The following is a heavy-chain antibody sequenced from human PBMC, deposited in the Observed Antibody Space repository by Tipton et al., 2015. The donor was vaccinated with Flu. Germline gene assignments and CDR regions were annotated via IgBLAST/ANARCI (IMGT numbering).Heavy chain of an antibody. CDR3: ARDPYNASGSLYDGGDYFDF. Sequence: TLSVTCTVSGGSISSYYWSWIRQPAGKGLEWIGRMHASGVTNYNPSLKSRVSMSVDTSMDQFSLKLTSVTAADTALYYCARDPYNASGSLYDGGDYFDFWGRGTLVSVSS. CDR2: MHASGVT. J-gene: IGHJ4*02. D-gene: IGHD3-10*01. V-gene: IGHV4-4*07. CDR1: GGSISSYY.